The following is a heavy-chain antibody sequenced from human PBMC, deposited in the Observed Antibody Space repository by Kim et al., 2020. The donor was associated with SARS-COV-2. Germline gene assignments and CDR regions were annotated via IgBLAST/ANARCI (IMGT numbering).Heavy chain of an antibody. CDR3: ARGKAAPVNFFEY. V-gene: IGHV3-74*01. CDR2: INSDGTTT. J-gene: IGHJ4*02. Sequence: GGSLRLSCAASGFTFSTYWMHWVRQAPGKGLEWVSRINSDGTTTNYAGSVMGRFTISRNNAKSTLYLQMDSLSADDTAVYYCARGKAAPVNFFEYWGQGSLVTVAS. CDR1: GFTFSTYW. D-gene: IGHD6-25*01.